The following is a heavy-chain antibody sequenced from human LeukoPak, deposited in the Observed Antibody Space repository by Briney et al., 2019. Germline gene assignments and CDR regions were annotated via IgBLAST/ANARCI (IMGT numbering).Heavy chain of an antibody. J-gene: IGHJ4*02. CDR1: GFTFISYE. CDR2: ISSSNRTI. D-gene: IGHD1-26*01. CDR3: ARGLYSGSRGSSDY. V-gene: IGHV3-48*03. Sequence: GGSLRLSCAASGFTFISYEMNWVRQAPGKGLEWVSYISSSNRTIYYADSVRGRFTISRDNAKNSLYLQMNSLRAEDTAIYYCARGLYSGSRGSSDYWGQGTLVTVSS.